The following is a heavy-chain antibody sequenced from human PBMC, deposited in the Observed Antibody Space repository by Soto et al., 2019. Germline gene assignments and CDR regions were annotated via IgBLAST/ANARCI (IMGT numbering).Heavy chain of an antibody. Sequence: SETLSLTCAVYGGSFSGYYWSWIRQPPGKGLEWIGEINHSGSTNYNPSLKSRVTISVDTSKNQFSLKLSSVTAADTAVYYCARGTPIMITFGGVIVIRPDKLMDVWGQGTTVTVSS. D-gene: IGHD3-16*02. CDR3: ARGTPIMITFGGVIVIRPDKLMDV. V-gene: IGHV4-34*01. CDR2: INHSGST. J-gene: IGHJ6*02. CDR1: GGSFSGYY.